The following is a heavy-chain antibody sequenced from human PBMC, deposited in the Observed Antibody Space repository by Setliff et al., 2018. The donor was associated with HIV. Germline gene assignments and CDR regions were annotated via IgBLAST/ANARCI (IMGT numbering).Heavy chain of an antibody. J-gene: IGHJ4*02. Sequence: PSETLSLTCTVSAGSIRSSTYYWAWIRQPPGKGLEWIGTIYYSGSTYYNPSLKSRATISVDTSKNQFSLKLSSVTAADTAVYYCIIAYSSGWLAPMGFDSRGQGTLVTVSS. CDR1: AGSIRSSTYY. D-gene: IGHD6-19*01. CDR3: IIAYSSGWLAPMGFDS. V-gene: IGHV4-39*01. CDR2: IYYSGST.